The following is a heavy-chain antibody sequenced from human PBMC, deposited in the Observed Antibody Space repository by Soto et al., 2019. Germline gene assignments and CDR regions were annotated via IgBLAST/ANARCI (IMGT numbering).Heavy chain of an antibody. CDR2: MNPNSGNT. CDR3: ARGHNWNVKSYYFDY. Sequence: ASVKGSCKASGYTFTRYEINWVRQATGQGLEWMGWMNPNSGNTGYAQKFQGRVTMTRNTSISTAYMELSSLRSEDTAVYYCARGHNWNVKSYYFDYWGQGTLVTVSS. J-gene: IGHJ4*02. V-gene: IGHV1-8*01. CDR1: GYTFTRYE. D-gene: IGHD1-20*01.